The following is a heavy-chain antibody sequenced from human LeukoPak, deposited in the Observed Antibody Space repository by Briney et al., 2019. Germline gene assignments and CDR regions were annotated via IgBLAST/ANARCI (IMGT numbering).Heavy chain of an antibody. D-gene: IGHD2-2*01. CDR1: GFTFSSYA. V-gene: IGHV3-23*01. J-gene: IGHJ4*02. CDR3: AKDRARGYCSSTSCYPFAY. CDR2: ISGSGGST. Sequence: GGSLRLSCAASGFTFSSYAMSWVRQAPGKGLEWVSAISGSGGSTYYADSVKGRFTLSRDNSKNTLYLQMNSLRAEDTAVYYCAKDRARGYCSSTSCYPFAYWGQGTLVTVSS.